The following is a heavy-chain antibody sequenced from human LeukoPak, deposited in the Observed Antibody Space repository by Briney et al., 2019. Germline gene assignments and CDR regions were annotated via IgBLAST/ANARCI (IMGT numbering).Heavy chain of an antibody. V-gene: IGHV3-74*01. Sequence: GGSLRLSCAASGFTFSSYWMHWVRQAPGKGLVWVSRINTDGNSTTYADSVKGRFTISRDNAKNTLYLQMNSLSAEDTAVYYCARGYSSSYRIDYWGQGTLVTVSS. J-gene: IGHJ4*02. D-gene: IGHD6-6*01. CDR1: GFTFSSYW. CDR2: INTDGNST. CDR3: ARGYSSSYRIDY.